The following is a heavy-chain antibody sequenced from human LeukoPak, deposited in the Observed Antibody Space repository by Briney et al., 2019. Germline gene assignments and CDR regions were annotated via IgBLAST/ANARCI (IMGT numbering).Heavy chain of an antibody. CDR1: GYTFTSFG. CDR2: MNPNTGNT. CDR3: ARMDGRARLNWFDP. Sequence: ASVKVSCKASGYTFTSFGINWVRQATGQGLEWMVWMNPNTGNTGYAQKFQGRVTMTRDTSISTAYMELSSLRSDDTAVYYCARMDGRARLNWFDPWGQGTLVTVSS. J-gene: IGHJ5*02. V-gene: IGHV1-8*01. D-gene: IGHD3-16*01.